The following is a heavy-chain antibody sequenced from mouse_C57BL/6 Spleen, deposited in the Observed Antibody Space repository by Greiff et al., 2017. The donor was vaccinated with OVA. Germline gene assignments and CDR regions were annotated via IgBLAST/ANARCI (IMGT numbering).Heavy chain of an antibody. CDR3: ARLSDNAWFAY. Sequence: VQLQQPGAELVKPGASVKLSCKASGYTFTSYWMHWVKQRPGQGLEWIGMIHPNSGSTNYNEKFKSKATLTVDKSSSTAYMQLSSLTSEDSAVYYCARLSDNAWFAYWGQGTLVTVSA. D-gene: IGHD1-3*01. J-gene: IGHJ3*01. CDR2: IHPNSGST. V-gene: IGHV1-64*01. CDR1: GYTFTSYW.